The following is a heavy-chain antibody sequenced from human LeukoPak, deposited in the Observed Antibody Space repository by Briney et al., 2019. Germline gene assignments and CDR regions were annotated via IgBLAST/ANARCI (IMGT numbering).Heavy chain of an antibody. J-gene: IGHJ3*02. CDR3: ARQQQLTGPSEDDAFDI. D-gene: IGHD6-13*01. V-gene: IGHV3-7*03. Sequence: GGSLRLSCAASGFTFSSYWMSWVRQAPGKGLEWVANIKQDGSEKYYVDSVKGRFTISSDNAKNSLYLQMNSLRAEDTAVYYCARQQQLTGPSEDDAFDIWGQGTMVTASS. CDR2: IKQDGSEK. CDR1: GFTFSSYW.